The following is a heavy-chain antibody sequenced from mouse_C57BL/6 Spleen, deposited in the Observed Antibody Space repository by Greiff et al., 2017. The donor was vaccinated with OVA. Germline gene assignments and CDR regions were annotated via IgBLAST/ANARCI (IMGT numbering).Heavy chain of an antibody. CDR1: GFNIKDDY. J-gene: IGHJ4*01. D-gene: IGHD1-1*01. CDR2: IDPENGDT. Sequence: EVKVVESGAELVRPGASVKLSCTASGFNIKDDYMHWVKQRPEQGLEWIGWIDPENGDTEYASKFQGKATITADTSSNTAYLQLSSLTSEDTAVYYCTTYGSHYAMDYWGQGTSVTVSS. V-gene: IGHV14-4*01. CDR3: TTYGSHYAMDY.